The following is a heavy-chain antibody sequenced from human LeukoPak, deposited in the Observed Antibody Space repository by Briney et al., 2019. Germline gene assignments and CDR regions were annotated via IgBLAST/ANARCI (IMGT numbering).Heavy chain of an antibody. CDR2: INHSGST. D-gene: IGHD3-10*01. CDR1: GGSFSGYY. Sequence: PSETLSLTCAVYGGSFSGYYWSWIRQPPGKGLEWIGEINHSGSTNYNPSLKSRVTISVDTSKNQFSLKLSSVTAADTAVYYCARGSGYYGSGSYYLGYWGQGTLVTVSS. J-gene: IGHJ4*02. V-gene: IGHV4-34*01. CDR3: ARGSGYYGSGSYYLGY.